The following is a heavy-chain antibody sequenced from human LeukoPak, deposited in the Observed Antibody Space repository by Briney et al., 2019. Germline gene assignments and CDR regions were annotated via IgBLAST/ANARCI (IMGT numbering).Heavy chain of an antibody. CDR1: GETFTSYG. CDR2: ISAYNGNT. CDR3: TREYYYDSSGYYFNAFDI. D-gene: IGHD3-22*01. Sequence: EASVKVSCKASGETFTSYGISWVRQAPGQGLEWIGWISAYNGNTNYAQKLQGSVTMTTDTSTSTAYMELRSLRSDDTAVYYCTREYYYDSSGYYFNAFDIWGQGTMVTVPS. J-gene: IGHJ3*02. V-gene: IGHV1-18*01.